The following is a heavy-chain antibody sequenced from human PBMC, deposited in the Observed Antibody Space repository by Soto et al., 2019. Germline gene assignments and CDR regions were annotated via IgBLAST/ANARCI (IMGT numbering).Heavy chain of an antibody. V-gene: IGHV4-30-4*01. Sequence: QVQLQESGPGLVKPSQTLSLTCTVSGRSISSVNYYWSWIRQPPGKGLEWIGYIYYSGSTYYNPSLRSRFTISVDTSKYQFSLKLSSVTAADTAVYYCARYGSGECNRGSCYSPFDYWGQGTLVTVSS. CDR1: GRSISSVNYY. CDR3: ARYGSGECNRGSCYSPFDY. J-gene: IGHJ4*02. CDR2: IYYSGST. D-gene: IGHD2-15*01.